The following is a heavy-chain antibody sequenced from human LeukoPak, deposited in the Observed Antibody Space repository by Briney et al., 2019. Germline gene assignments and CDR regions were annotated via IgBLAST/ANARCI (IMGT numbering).Heavy chain of an antibody. V-gene: IGHV4-59*08. CDR2: IYDGGRT. CDR1: GGSISSYH. D-gene: IGHD3-16*02. Sequence: SETLSLTCTVSGGSISSYHWSWIRQPPGKGLEWIGYIYDGGRTNYKPSLKSRVTISVDTSNNQLSLKLNSVTAADTAVYFCARHSLRLVDADYDHWGQGTLVTV. CDR3: ARHSLRLVDADYDH. J-gene: IGHJ4*02.